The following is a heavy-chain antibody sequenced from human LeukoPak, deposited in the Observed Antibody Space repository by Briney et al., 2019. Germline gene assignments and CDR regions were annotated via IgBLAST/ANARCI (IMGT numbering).Heavy chain of an antibody. D-gene: IGHD3-16*02. V-gene: IGHV1-18*01. J-gene: IGHJ3*01. CDR2: ISAYNGNT. Sequence: ASVKVSCKASGYTFTSYGISWVRQAPGQGLEWMGWISAYNGNTNYAQKLQGRVTMTTDTSTSTAYMELRSLRSDDTAVYYCARALRLGELSPRGHFDVWGQGTMVTVSS. CDR1: GYTFTSYG. CDR3: ARALRLGELSPRGHFDV.